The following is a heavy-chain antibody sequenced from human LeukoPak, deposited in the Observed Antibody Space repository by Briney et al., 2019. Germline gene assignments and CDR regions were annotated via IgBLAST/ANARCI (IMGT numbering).Heavy chain of an antibody. V-gene: IGHV3-30-3*01. J-gene: IGHJ4*02. Sequence: GGSLRLSCAASGFTFSSYAMHWVRQAPGKGLEWVAVISYDGSNKYYADSVKGRFTISRDNAKNSLYLQMNSLRAEDTAMYYCARGSLRFLGLGYWGQGTLVTVSS. CDR3: ARGSLRFLGLGY. CDR2: ISYDGSNK. CDR1: GFTFSSYA. D-gene: IGHD3-3*01.